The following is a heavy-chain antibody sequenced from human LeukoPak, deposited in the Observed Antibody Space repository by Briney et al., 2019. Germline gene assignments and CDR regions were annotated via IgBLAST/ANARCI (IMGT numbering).Heavy chain of an antibody. V-gene: IGHV4-59*01. J-gene: IGHJ6*02. CDR2: IYYSGST. CDR1: GGSISSYY. CDR3: ARDSDRSGAVGMDV. D-gene: IGHD3-22*01. Sequence: SETLSLTGTVSGGSISSYYWSWIRQPPGKGLEWIGYIYYSGSTNYNPSLKSRVTISVDTSKNQFSLKLSSVTAADTAVYYCARDSDRSGAVGMDVWGQGTTVTVSS.